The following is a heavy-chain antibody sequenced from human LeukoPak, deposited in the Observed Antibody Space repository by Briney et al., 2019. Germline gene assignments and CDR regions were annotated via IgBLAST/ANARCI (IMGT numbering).Heavy chain of an antibody. CDR2: INGDGGRT. V-gene: IGHV3-23*01. CDR1: GFTFSNSA. D-gene: IGHD1-14*01. CDR3: AKDIKGTNYYYYGMGA. Sequence: GGSLRLSCAASGFTFSNSAMTWVRQAPGKGLDWVSAINGDGGRTYQADSVKGRFTIFRDNSKNTLYLQMNSLRVEDTAVYYCAKDIKGTNYYYYGMGAWGQGTTVTVSS. J-gene: IGHJ6*02.